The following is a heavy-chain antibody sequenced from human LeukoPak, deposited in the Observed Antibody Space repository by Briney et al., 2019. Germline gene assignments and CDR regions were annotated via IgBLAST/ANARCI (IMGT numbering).Heavy chain of an antibody. CDR3: AGGIFGVAQNWFDP. Sequence: SGTLSLTCAVSGGSISSSNWWSWVRQPPGKGLEWIGEIYHSGSTNYNPSLKSRVTISVDKSKNQFSLKLNSVTAADTAVYYCAGGIFGVAQNWFDPWGQGTLVTVSS. V-gene: IGHV4-4*02. D-gene: IGHD3-3*01. CDR1: GGSISSSNW. J-gene: IGHJ5*02. CDR2: IYHSGST.